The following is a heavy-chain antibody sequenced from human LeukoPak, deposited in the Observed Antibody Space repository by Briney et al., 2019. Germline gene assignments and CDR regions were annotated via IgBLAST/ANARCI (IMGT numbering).Heavy chain of an antibody. CDR2: ISSSSSYI. V-gene: IGHV3-21*01. CDR3: ARDRELAALDP. J-gene: IGHJ5*02. CDR1: GFTFSSYS. Sequence: GGSLRLSCAASGFTFSSYSMNWVRQAPGKGLEWVSSISSSSSYIYYADSVKGRFTISRDNAKNSLYLQMNSLRAEDTAVYYCARDRELAALDPWGQGTLVIVSS. D-gene: IGHD1-26*01.